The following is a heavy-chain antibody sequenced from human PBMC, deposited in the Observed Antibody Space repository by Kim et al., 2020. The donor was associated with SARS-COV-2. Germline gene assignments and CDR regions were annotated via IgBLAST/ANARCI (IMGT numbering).Heavy chain of an antibody. CDR1: GFTFDDYA. CDR2: ISGDGGST. D-gene: IGHD3-9*01. CDR3: AKDQLRYFDWLLFARGFYYGMAV. V-gene: IGHV3-43*02. Sequence: GGSLRLSCAASGFTFDDYAMHWVRQAPGKGLEWVSLISGDGGSTYYADSVKGRFTISRDNSKNSLYLQMNSLRTEDTALYYCAKDQLRYFDWLLFARGFYYGMAVWGQGTTVTVSS. J-gene: IGHJ6*02.